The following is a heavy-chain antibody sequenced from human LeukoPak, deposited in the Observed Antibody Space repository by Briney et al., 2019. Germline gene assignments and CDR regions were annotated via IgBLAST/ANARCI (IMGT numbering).Heavy chain of an antibody. D-gene: IGHD3-22*01. CDR3: ARGRYYDSNPMDV. Sequence: ASVKVSCKASGGTFSSYTISWVRQAPGQGLEWMGRIIPILGIANYAQKFQGRVTITADKSTSTAYMELSSLRSEDTAVYYCARGRYYDSNPMDVWGQGTTDTVSS. CDR2: IIPILGIA. CDR1: GGTFSSYT. J-gene: IGHJ6*02. V-gene: IGHV1-69*02.